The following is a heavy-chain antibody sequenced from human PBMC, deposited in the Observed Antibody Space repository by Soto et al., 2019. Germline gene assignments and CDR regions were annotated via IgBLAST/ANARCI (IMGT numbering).Heavy chain of an antibody. Sequence: EVQLVESGGGLFKPGGSLRLSCAASGFTFSSYSMHWVRQAPGKGLEWVSSISSRSAYIYYADSLKGRFTISRDNPKNSLYLQMNGLTTEDTALYFCAREQVQVQPDDAFDIWGQGTMVTVSS. J-gene: IGHJ3*02. CDR1: GFTFSSYS. CDR2: ISSRSAYI. D-gene: IGHD1-1*01. V-gene: IGHV3-21*01. CDR3: AREQVQVQPDDAFDI.